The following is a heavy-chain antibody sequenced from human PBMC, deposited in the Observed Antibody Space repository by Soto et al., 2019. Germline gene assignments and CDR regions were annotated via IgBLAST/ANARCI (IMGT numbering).Heavy chain of an antibody. CDR1: GFTFSSYG. D-gene: IGHD3-22*01. Sequence: QVQLVESGGGVVQPGRSLRLSCAASGFTFSSYGMHWVRQAPGKGLEWVAVISYDGSNKYYADSVKGRFTISRDNSKNTLYLHMNSLRAEDTAVYYCAKSLDSSGLYWGQGTLVTVSS. CDR2: ISYDGSNK. CDR3: AKSLDSSGLY. V-gene: IGHV3-30*18. J-gene: IGHJ4*02.